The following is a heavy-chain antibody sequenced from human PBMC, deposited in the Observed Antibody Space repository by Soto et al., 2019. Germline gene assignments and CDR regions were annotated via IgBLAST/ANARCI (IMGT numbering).Heavy chain of an antibody. J-gene: IGHJ5*02. Sequence: AGGSLRLSCAASGFTFSSYGMHWVRQAPGKGLEWVAVISYDGSNKYYADSVKGRFTISRDNSKNTLYLQMNSLRAEDTAVYYCAKDFKRVAAPPGFDPWGQGTLVTVSS. CDR1: GFTFSSYG. V-gene: IGHV3-30*18. CDR2: ISYDGSNK. CDR3: AKDFKRVAAPPGFDP. D-gene: IGHD2-15*01.